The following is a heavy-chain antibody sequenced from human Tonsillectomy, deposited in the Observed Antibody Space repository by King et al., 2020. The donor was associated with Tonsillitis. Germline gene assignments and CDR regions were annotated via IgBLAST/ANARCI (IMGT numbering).Heavy chain of an antibody. D-gene: IGHD6-19*01. CDR2: INPNSGGT. CDR1: GYTFTGYY. V-gene: IGHV1-2*02. Sequence: QLVQSGAEVKKPGASVKVSCKASGYTFTGYYMHWVRQAPGQGLEWMGCINPNSGGTNYAQKFQGRVTRTRDTSITTAYMELSSLRSDDTAVYYCARCSSGWYNWFDPWGQGTLVTVSS. CDR3: ARCSSGWYNWFDP. J-gene: IGHJ5*02.